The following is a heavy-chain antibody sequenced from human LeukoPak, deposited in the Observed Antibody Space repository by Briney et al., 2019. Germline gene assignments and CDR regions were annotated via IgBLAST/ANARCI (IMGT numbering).Heavy chain of an antibody. CDR1: GFTFSSYA. D-gene: IGHD5-12*01. Sequence: PGGSLRLSCAASGFTFSSYAMSWVRQAPGKGLEWVSAISGSGGSTYYADSVKGRFTISRDNSKNTLYLQMNSLRAEDTAVYYCAKCMVATSQTCYFFDYWGQGTLVTVSS. CDR3: AKCMVATSQTCYFFDY. CDR2: ISGSGGST. V-gene: IGHV3-23*01. J-gene: IGHJ4*02.